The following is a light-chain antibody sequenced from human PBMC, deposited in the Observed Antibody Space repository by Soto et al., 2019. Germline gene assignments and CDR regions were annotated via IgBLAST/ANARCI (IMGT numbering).Light chain of an antibody. CDR1: SSNIGAGYD. Sequence: QSVLTQPPSVSGAPGQRVTISCTGSSSNIGAGYDVHWYQQLPGTAPKRLIYGNSNRPSGVPDRFSGSKSGTSASLAITGLQAEDEADNYCQSYDRSLSVVFGGGTKLTVL. CDR3: QSYDRSLSVV. V-gene: IGLV1-40*01. CDR2: GNS. J-gene: IGLJ2*01.